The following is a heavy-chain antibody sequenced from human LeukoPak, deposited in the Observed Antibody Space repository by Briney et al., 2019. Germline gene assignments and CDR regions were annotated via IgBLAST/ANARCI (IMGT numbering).Heavy chain of an antibody. Sequence: GSLKLSCAASGFTFSSYAMSWVRQAPGKGLEWVSYISSSSTTIYYADSVKGRFTISRDSARNSLYLQMNSLRAEDTAIYYCARDLKAYSSSGGVDYWGQGTLVTVSS. J-gene: IGHJ4*02. CDR1: GFTFSSYA. CDR2: ISSSSTTI. D-gene: IGHD6-13*01. V-gene: IGHV3-48*01. CDR3: ARDLKAYSSSGGVDY.